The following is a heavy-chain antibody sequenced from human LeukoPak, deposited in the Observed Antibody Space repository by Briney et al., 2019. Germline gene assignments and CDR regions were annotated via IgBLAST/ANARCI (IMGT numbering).Heavy chain of an antibody. Sequence: SETLSLTCTVSGGSISDYYWTWIRQPAGQGLEWIGRIKTSGNTKYNPSLNSRVTMSVDTSKNQFSLKLNSVTAADTAVYYCARLLLTSSYYDRLWTFDYWGQGSLVTVSS. CDR3: ARLLLTSSYYDRLWTFDY. CDR2: IKTSGNT. CDR1: GGSISDYY. D-gene: IGHD3-22*01. V-gene: IGHV4-4*07. J-gene: IGHJ4*02.